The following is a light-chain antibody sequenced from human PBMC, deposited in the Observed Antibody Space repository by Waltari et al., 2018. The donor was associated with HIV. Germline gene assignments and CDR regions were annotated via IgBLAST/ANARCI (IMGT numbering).Light chain of an antibody. CDR2: EVS. V-gene: IGLV2-18*02. CDR1: SSDVGSYNR. J-gene: IGLJ2*01. CDR3: SSYTSSSTVV. Sequence: QSALTQPPSVSGSPGQSVTISCTGTSSDVGSYNRVSWYQQPPGTPPKLIIDEVSNRPGGFPDRFSGSNADNTSSLTIARLQAEDEADYYCSSYTSSSTVVFGGGTKLTVL.